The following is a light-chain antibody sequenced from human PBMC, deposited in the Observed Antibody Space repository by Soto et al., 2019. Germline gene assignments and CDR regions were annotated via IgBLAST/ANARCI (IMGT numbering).Light chain of an antibody. CDR3: QQYHHWPLIT. CDR1: QSVGSN. V-gene: IGKV3-15*01. J-gene: IGKJ5*01. Sequence: GRTQYPATLSVSPGESATLSCRASQSVGSNLAWYQQKPGQAPRLLIYGASTRATGIPGRFSGTGSGTEFTLTIGSLQSEDSAVYYCQQYHHWPLITLGHSTLLQ. CDR2: GAS.